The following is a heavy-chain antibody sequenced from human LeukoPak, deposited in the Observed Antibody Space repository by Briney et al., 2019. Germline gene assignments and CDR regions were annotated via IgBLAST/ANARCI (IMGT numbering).Heavy chain of an antibody. Sequence: PGRSLRLSCAASGFTFSSYGMHWVRQAPGKGLEWVAVIWYDGSNKYYADSVKGRFTISRDNSKNTLYLQMNSPRAEDTAVYYCARAGGSYCSGGSCTHGWFDPWGQGTLVTVSS. V-gene: IGHV3-33*01. CDR3: ARAGGSYCSGGSCTHGWFDP. CDR2: IWYDGSNK. D-gene: IGHD2-15*01. CDR1: GFTFSSYG. J-gene: IGHJ5*02.